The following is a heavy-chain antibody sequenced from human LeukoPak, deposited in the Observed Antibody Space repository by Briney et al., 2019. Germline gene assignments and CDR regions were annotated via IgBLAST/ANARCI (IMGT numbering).Heavy chain of an antibody. D-gene: IGHD3-22*01. Sequence: NAGGSLRLSCAASGFTFSSYSMNWVRQAPGKGLEWVSSISSSSSYIYYADSVKGRFTISRDNAKNSLYLQMNSLGAEDTAVYYCAKEGVTMTYYFDYWGQGTLVTVSS. J-gene: IGHJ4*02. CDR1: GFTFSSYS. CDR3: AKEGVTMTYYFDY. V-gene: IGHV3-21*01. CDR2: ISSSSSYI.